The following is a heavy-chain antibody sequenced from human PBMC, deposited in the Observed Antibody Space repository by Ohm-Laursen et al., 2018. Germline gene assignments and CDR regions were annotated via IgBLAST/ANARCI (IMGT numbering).Heavy chain of an antibody. D-gene: IGHD2-2*01. V-gene: IGHV3-21*01. CDR3: ARGYWSTGFDY. J-gene: IGHJ4*02. Sequence: GSLRLSCTASGFTFSSYSMNWVRQAPGKGLEWVSSISSSSSYIYYADSVKGRFTISRDNAKNSLYLQMNSLRAEDTAVYYCARGYWSTGFDYWGQGTLVTVSS. CDR1: GFTFSSYS. CDR2: ISSSSSYI.